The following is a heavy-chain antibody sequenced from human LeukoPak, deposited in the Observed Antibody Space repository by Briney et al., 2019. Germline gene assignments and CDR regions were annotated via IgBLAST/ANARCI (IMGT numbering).Heavy chain of an antibody. Sequence: PGGSLRLSCAASGFSFSNAWMSWVRQAPGKGLEWVGRIKTKTDGETTDYAAPVKGRFTISRDDSKNTLYLQMSSLKTEDTAVYYCAETHRYDHWGQGTLVTVSS. CDR2: IKTKTDGETT. CDR3: AETHRYDH. V-gene: IGHV3-15*01. CDR1: GFSFSNAW. J-gene: IGHJ5*02.